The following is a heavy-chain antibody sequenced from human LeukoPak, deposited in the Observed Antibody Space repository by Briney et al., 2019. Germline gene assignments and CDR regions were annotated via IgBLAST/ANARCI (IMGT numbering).Heavy chain of an antibody. D-gene: IGHD1-26*01. CDR3: ARGSRLGSYSRYFDY. CDR2: IYPGDSDT. J-gene: IGHJ4*02. V-gene: IGHV5-51*01. CDR1: GYSFTSYW. Sequence: GESLKISCKGSGYSFTSYWIGWVRQMPGKGLEWMGIIYPGDSDTRYSPSFQGQVTISADKSISTAYLQWSSLKASDTAMYYCARGSRLGSYSRYFDYWGQGTLVTVSS.